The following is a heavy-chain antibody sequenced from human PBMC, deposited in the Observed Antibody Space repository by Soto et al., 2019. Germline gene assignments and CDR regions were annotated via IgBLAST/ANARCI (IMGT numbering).Heavy chain of an antibody. Sequence: PSETLSLTCTVSGGSISSYYWSWIRQPPGKGLEWIGYIYYSGSTNYNPSLKSRVTISVDTSKNQFSLKLSSVTAADTAVYYCARSYSGYDYYFDYWGQGTLVTAPQ. D-gene: IGHD5-12*01. CDR3: ARSYSGYDYYFDY. CDR1: GGSISSYY. J-gene: IGHJ4*02. V-gene: IGHV4-59*01. CDR2: IYYSGST.